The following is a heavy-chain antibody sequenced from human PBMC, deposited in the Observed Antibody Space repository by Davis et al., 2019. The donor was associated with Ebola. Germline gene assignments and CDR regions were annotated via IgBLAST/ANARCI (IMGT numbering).Heavy chain of an antibody. CDR2: IRSKANSYAT. V-gene: IGHV3-73*01. CDR1: GFTFSGSA. D-gene: IGHD4-11*01. Sequence: GESLKISCAASGFTFSGSAMHWVRQASGQGLEWVGRIRSKANSYATAYAASVKGRFTISRDDSKNTAYLQMNSLKTEGTAVYYCTGATTVTGDYWGQGTLVTVSS. CDR3: TGATTVTGDY. J-gene: IGHJ4*02.